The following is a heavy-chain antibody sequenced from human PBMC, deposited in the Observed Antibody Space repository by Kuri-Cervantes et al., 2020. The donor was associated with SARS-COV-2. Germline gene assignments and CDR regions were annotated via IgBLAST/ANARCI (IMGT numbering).Heavy chain of an antibody. CDR3: ARASRGEQLVDY. Sequence: ASVKVSCKASGYTFTSYGISWVRQAPGQGLEWMGWISAYNGNTNYAQKLQGRVTMTTDTSASTAYMELSSLRSEDTAVYYCARASRGEQLVDYWGQGTLVTVSS. D-gene: IGHD6-13*01. CDR1: GYTFTSYG. CDR2: ISAYNGNT. V-gene: IGHV1-18*04. J-gene: IGHJ4*02.